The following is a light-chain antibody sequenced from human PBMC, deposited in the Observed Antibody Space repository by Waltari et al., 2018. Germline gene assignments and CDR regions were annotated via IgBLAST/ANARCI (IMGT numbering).Light chain of an antibody. CDR1: SGHRSDA. V-gene: IGLV4-69*01. CDR3: QTGGHGIWV. CDR2: GNSDGSH. Sequence: QLVLTQSPSASASLGASVKLTCTLSSGHRSDAIAWHQQQPEKGPRYLMKGNSDGSHSKGDGIPDRFSGASSGAERYLTISSLQSEDEADYYCQTGGHGIWVFGGGTKLTGL. J-gene: IGLJ3*02.